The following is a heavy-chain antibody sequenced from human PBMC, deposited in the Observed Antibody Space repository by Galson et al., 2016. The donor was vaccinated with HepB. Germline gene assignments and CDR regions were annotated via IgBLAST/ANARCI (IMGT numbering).Heavy chain of an antibody. Sequence: SLRLSCAASGFSVTSYALHWVRQAPGKGLEWVALISDDGSDGHYADSVKGRFTISRDNSRNTLYLQMDSLRAEDTAVYYCARNLLFDWLSRADFDYWGQGTLVTVSS. CDR3: ARNLLFDWLSRADFDY. D-gene: IGHD3-9*01. CDR2: ISDDGSDG. J-gene: IGHJ4*02. CDR1: GFSVTSYA. V-gene: IGHV3-30*04.